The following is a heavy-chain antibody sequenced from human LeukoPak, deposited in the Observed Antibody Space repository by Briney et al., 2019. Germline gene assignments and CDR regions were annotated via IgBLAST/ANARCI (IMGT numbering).Heavy chain of an antibody. D-gene: IGHD3-10*01. Sequence: GGSLRLSCAASGFTFSSYTMNWVRQAPGKGLEWVAAISSSSRDIFYADSVRGRFSISRDNTQNSLSLQMNNLGAEDTAVYYCARDTRLRRITMVRGDFDYWGQGTLVTVSS. CDR3: ARDTRLRRITMVRGDFDY. V-gene: IGHV3-21*01. CDR1: GFTFSSYT. J-gene: IGHJ4*02. CDR2: ISSSSRDI.